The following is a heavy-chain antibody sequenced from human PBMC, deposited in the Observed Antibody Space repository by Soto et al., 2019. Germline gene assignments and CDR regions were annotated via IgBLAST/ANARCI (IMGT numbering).Heavy chain of an antibody. CDR1: GYTFTSYY. CDR3: ARDLREQQLVRLGFDP. CDR2: INPSGGST. Sequence: GASVKVSCKASGYTFTSYYMHWVRQAPGQGLEWMGIINPSGGSTSYAQKFQGRVTMTRDTSTSTVYMELSSLRSEDTAVYYCARDLREQQLVRLGFDPWGQGTLVTVSS. D-gene: IGHD6-13*01. J-gene: IGHJ5*02. V-gene: IGHV1-46*01.